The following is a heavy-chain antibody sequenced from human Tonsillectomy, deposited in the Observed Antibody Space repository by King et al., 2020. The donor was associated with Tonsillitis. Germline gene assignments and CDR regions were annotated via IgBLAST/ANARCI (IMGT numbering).Heavy chain of an antibody. CDR2: ISWNSGGA. CDR3: AKDTRALYDFWTGSFDY. J-gene: IGHJ4*02. D-gene: IGHD3-3*01. CDR1: GFTFDDYA. Sequence: VQLVESGGGLVQPGRSLRLSCAASGFTFDDYAMHWVRQAPGKGLEWVSGISWNSGGAGYADSVNGRFTISRDNAKNSLYLQMNSLRAEDTALYYCAKDTRALYDFWTGSFDYWGQGTLVTVSS. V-gene: IGHV3-9*01.